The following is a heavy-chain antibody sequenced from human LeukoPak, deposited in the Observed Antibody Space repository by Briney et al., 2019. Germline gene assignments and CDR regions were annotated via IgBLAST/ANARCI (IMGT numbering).Heavy chain of an antibody. Sequence: GASVMVSCKASGYTFTSYAMNWVRQAPGQGLEWMGWINTNTGNPTYAQGFTGRFVFSLDTSVSTAYLQISSLKAEDTAVYYCARGPVVATIVRFDIWGQGTMVTVSS. J-gene: IGHJ3*02. CDR1: GYTFTSYA. D-gene: IGHD5-12*01. CDR2: INTNTGNP. V-gene: IGHV7-4-1*02. CDR3: ARGPVVATIVRFDI.